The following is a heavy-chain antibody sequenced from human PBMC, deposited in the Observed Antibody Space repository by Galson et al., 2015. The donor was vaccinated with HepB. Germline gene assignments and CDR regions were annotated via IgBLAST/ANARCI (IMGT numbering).Heavy chain of an antibody. J-gene: IGHJ5*02. CDR1: GGTFSNYA. CDR2: IIPLFGSA. D-gene: IGHD1-26*01. Sequence: SVKVSCKASGGTFSNYAISWVRQAPGQGLEWMGGIIPLFGSANYAQKFQGRVIITADESTSTAYMELRRLRSDDTAVYYCARGGASFAPRKNWFDPWGQGTLVTVSS. V-gene: IGHV1-69*13. CDR3: ARGGASFAPRKNWFDP.